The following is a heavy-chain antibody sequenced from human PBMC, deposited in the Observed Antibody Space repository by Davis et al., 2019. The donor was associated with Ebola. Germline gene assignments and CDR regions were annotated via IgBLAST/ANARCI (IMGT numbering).Heavy chain of an antibody. CDR3: ARGLSDAFDI. D-gene: IGHD2/OR15-2a*01. J-gene: IGHJ3*02. CDR1: GFTFSIYA. Sequence: GESLKISCAASGFTFSIYAMSWVRQAPGKGLEWVSAISGSGGSTYYADSVKGRFTISRDNSKNTLYLQMNSLRAEDTAVYYCARGLSDAFDIWGQGTMVTVSS. V-gene: IGHV3-23*01. CDR2: ISGSGGST.